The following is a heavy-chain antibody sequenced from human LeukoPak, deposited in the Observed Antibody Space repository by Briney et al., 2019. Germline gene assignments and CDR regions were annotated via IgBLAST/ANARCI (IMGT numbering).Heavy chain of an antibody. J-gene: IGHJ4*02. Sequence: XXTXXXXHWXRQAPGQGLEWMGWINPNSGGTNYAQKFQGRVTMTRDTSISTAYMELSRLRSDDTAVYYCASLDGYTFDYWGQGTLVTVSS. V-gene: IGHV1-2*02. CDR3: ASLDGYTFDY. CDR2: INPNSGGT. CDR1: XXTXXX. D-gene: IGHD5-24*01.